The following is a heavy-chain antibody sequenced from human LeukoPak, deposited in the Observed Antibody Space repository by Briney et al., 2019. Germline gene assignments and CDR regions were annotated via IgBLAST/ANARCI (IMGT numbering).Heavy chain of an antibody. Sequence: GESLKISCKGSRYNFTNYWIGWVRQMSGKGLEWMGIIYPGDSDTRYSPSFQGQVTISADKSINTAYLQWSSLKASDTAMYYCARQVGDFGFDCWGQGTLVTVSS. D-gene: IGHD2-21*02. V-gene: IGHV5-51*01. J-gene: IGHJ4*02. CDR3: ARQVGDFGFDC. CDR2: IYPGDSDT. CDR1: RYNFTNYW.